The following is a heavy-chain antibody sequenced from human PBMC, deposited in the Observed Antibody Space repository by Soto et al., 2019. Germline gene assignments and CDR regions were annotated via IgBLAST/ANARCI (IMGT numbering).Heavy chain of an antibody. D-gene: IGHD2-21*01. CDR3: ARVSGQPLLWF. CDR1: GFTVSSNY. Sequence: VQLVESGGGLIQPGGSLRLSCAASGFTVSSNYMIWVRQAPGKGLEWVSVIYNVGSTYYADSVKGRFTISRDSSKDMLFLQMNSLRAEDTAVYYCARVSGQPLLWFWGRGTLVTVSS. CDR2: IYNVGST. J-gene: IGHJ4*02. V-gene: IGHV3-53*01.